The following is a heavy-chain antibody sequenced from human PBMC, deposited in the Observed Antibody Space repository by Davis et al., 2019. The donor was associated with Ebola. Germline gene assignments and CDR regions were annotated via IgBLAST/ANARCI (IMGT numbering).Heavy chain of an antibody. CDR2: IKQDGSEK. J-gene: IGHJ6*02. CDR1: GFTFSSYW. V-gene: IGHV3-7*03. D-gene: IGHD3-22*01. Sequence: GESLKISCAASGFTFSSYWMSWVRQALGKGLEWVANIKQDGSEKYYVDSVKGRFTISRDNAKNSLYLQMNSLRAEDTAVYYCARGPSMIVVVITPGYGMDVWGQGTTVTVSS. CDR3: ARGPSMIVVVITPGYGMDV.